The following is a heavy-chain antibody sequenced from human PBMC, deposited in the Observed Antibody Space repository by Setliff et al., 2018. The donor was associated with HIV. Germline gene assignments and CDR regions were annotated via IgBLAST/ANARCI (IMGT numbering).Heavy chain of an antibody. CDR2: IIPIFGTA. CDR1: GGTFSSYA. Sequence: SVKVSCKASGGTFSSYAISWVRQAPGQGLEWMGGIIPIFGTANYAQKFQGRVTITADESTSTAYMELSSLRSEDTAVYYCARVALVGYCGGDCPYYFDYWGQGTLVTVSS. CDR3: ARVALVGYCGGDCPYYFDY. J-gene: IGHJ4*02. D-gene: IGHD2-21*01. V-gene: IGHV1-69*13.